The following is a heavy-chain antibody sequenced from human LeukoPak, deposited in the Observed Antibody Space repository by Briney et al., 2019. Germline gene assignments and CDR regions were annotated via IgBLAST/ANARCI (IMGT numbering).Heavy chain of an antibody. D-gene: IGHD6-19*01. V-gene: IGHV3-23*01. CDR1: GFTFSSYA. CDR3: AKVWGGSSGWYYFDY. J-gene: IGHJ4*02. CDR2: ISASGSGT. Sequence: GSLRLSCAASGFTFSSYALTWVRQPPGKGLEWVSAISASGSGTYYAASVRGRFTISRDNSKNTMYVQMNSLRVEDTAVYYCAKVWGGSSGWYYFDYWGQGTLVTVSS.